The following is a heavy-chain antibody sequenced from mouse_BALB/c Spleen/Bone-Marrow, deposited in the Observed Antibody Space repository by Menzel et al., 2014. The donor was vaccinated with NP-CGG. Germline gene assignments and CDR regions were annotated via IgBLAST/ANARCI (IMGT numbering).Heavy chain of an antibody. CDR2: INPGSGST. Sequence: VQLQESGAEPVRPGTSVKVSCKASGYAFTDYLMEWLKQRPGQALEWIGVINPGSGSTNYNEKFKDKATLTADKSSSTAYMQLSSLTSDDSAVYFCARYDGYFDYWGQGTILTVSS. CDR1: GYAFTDYL. D-gene: IGHD2-3*01. V-gene: IGHV1-54*01. J-gene: IGHJ2*01. CDR3: ARYDGYFDY.